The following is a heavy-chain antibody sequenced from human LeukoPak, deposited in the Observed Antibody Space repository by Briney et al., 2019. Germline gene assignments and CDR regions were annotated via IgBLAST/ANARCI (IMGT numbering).Heavy chain of an antibody. D-gene: IGHD4-11*01. CDR2: INTNTGNP. V-gene: IGHV7-4-1*02. CDR3: ARVPPLSTVGYGMDV. Sequence: ASVKVSCKASRYTFTNYAMNWVRQAPGQGLEWMGWINTNTGNPTYAQGFTGRFVFSLDTSVSTAYLQISSLKAEDTAVYYCARVPPLSTVGYGMDVWGQGTTVTVSS. CDR1: RYTFTNYA. J-gene: IGHJ6*02.